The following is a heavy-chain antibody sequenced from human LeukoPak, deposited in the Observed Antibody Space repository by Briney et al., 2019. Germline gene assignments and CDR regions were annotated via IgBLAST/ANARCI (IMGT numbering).Heavy chain of an antibody. CDR1: GGSISSGDYY. V-gene: IGHV4-30-4*01. CDR2: IYYSGST. Sequence: PSETLSLTCTVSGGSISSGDYYWSWIRQPPGKGLEWIGYIYYSGSTYYSPSLKSRVTISVDTSKNQFSLKLSSVTAADTAVYYCARDRDSSSSRAFDIWGQGTMVTVSS. CDR3: ARDRDSSSSRAFDI. D-gene: IGHD3-22*01. J-gene: IGHJ3*02.